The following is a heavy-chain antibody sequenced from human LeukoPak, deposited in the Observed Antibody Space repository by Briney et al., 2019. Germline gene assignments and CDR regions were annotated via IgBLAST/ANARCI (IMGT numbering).Heavy chain of an antibody. CDR3: ARDAQVTMVRGFTLRVYYYYGMDV. CDR1: GFTFSSYW. D-gene: IGHD3-10*01. V-gene: IGHV3-7*01. Sequence: GGSLRLSCAASGFTFSSYWMSWVRQAPGKGLEWVANIKQDGSEKYYVDSVKGRFTISRDNAKNSLYLQMNSLRAGDTAVYYCARDAQVTMVRGFTLRVYYYYGMDVWGQGTTVTVSS. CDR2: IKQDGSEK. J-gene: IGHJ6*02.